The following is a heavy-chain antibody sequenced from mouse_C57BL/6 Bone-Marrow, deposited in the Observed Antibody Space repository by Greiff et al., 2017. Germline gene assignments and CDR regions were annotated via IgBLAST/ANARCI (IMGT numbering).Heavy chain of an antibody. V-gene: IGHV1-59*01. J-gene: IGHJ1*03. D-gene: IGHD1-1*01. CDR1: GYTFTSYW. CDR3: YITTVGRDV. CDR2: IDPSDSYT. Sequence: VQLQQPGAELVRPGTSVKLSCKASGYTFTSYWMHWVKQRPGQGLEWIGVIDPSDSYTNYNQKFKGKATLTVDTSSSTAYMQLSSLTSKDTAVYYCYITTVGRDVWGTGTTVTVSS.